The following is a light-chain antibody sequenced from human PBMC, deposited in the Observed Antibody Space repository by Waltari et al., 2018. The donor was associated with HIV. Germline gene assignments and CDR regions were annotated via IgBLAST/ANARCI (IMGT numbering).Light chain of an antibody. CDR1: QTVLYSSNRKNF. V-gene: IGKV4-1*01. J-gene: IGKJ2*01. CDR3: RQYYSTPYT. Sequence: VRTESPDCLAVPLADRDTMTGHAAQTVLYSSNRKNFLSWYQQKPGQPHKLLISWATTRDSGVADRFSGSGSGTDFTLTVSSLQAEDVAFYYCRQYYSTPYTFGRGTKV. CDR2: WAT.